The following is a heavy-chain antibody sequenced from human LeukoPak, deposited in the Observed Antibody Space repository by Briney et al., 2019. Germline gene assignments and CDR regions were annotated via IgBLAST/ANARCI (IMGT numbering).Heavy chain of an antibody. CDR3: ARADDSAFDI. V-gene: IGHV4-59*01. Sequence: KPSETLSLTSTVSGGSISSYYWSWIRQPPGKGLEWIGYIYYSGSTNYNPSPKSRVTISVDTSKNQFSLKPSSVTAADTAVYYCARADDSAFDIWGQGTMVTVSS. J-gene: IGHJ3*02. CDR2: IYYSGST. D-gene: IGHD2-21*02. CDR1: GGSISSYY.